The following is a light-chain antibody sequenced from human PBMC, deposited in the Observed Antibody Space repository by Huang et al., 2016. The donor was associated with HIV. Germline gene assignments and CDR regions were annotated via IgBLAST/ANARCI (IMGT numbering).Light chain of an antibody. V-gene: IGKV1-12*01. Sequence: DIQMTQSPFSVSASVGDRVTITCWASQGISSWLAWYQQRPGKAPKLLIYIASTWQSGVPSRFSGNVSGTDFTRTISSLQPEDFATYYCQQTNSFPYTFGPGTKVEIK. CDR3: QQTNSFPYT. J-gene: IGKJ2*01. CDR2: IAS. CDR1: QGISSW.